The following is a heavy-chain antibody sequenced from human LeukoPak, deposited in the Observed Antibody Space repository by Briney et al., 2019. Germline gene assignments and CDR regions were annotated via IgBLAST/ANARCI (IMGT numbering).Heavy chain of an antibody. Sequence: GGSLRLSCAASGFTFRSYWMNWVRQAPGKGLEWVANIKQDGFEKHYVDSVKGRFTISRDNAKNSLYLQMNSLRAEDTAVYYCARGGDYGHFDYWGQGTLVTVSS. D-gene: IGHD4-17*01. CDR1: GFTFRSYW. J-gene: IGHJ4*02. V-gene: IGHV3-7*04. CDR2: IKQDGFEK. CDR3: ARGGDYGHFDY.